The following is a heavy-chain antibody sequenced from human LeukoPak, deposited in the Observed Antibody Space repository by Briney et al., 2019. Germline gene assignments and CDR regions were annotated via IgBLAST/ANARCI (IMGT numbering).Heavy chain of an antibody. Sequence: ASVRVSCTSSGYPFTGHYMHWVRQAPGQGLEWMGRIKPITGDTNYAQKFQGRVSLTRDTSARTAYMDLSSLRFDDTAVYYCARDNTYYYDSSRYIDDAFDIWGQGTLVTVFS. CDR3: ARDNTYYYDSSRYIDDAFDI. J-gene: IGHJ3*02. CDR1: GYPFTGHY. D-gene: IGHD3-22*01. V-gene: IGHV1-2*06. CDR2: IKPITGDT.